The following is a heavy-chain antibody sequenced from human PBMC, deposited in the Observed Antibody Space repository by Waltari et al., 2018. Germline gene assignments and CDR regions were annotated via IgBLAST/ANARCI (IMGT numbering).Heavy chain of an antibody. V-gene: IGHV3-23*04. CDR1: GFTFSSYA. Sequence: EVQLVESGGGLVQPGGSLRLSCAASGFTFSSYAMSWVRQAPGKGLEWVSAISGSGGSTYYADSVKGRFTSSRDNSKNTLYLQMNSLRAEDTAVYYCAKTPHYYDSSGYSGLRDYWGQGTLVTVSS. CDR3: AKTPHYYDSSGYSGLRDY. D-gene: IGHD3-22*01. J-gene: IGHJ4*02. CDR2: ISGSGGST.